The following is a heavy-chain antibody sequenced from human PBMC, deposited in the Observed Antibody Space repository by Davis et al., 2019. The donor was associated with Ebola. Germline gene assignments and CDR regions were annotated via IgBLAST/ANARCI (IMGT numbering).Heavy chain of an antibody. Sequence: AASVKVSCKASGFTFVNSGIHWMRQAPGQRLEWLGWINVGNGNTKYSQSLQARVTISSDTTANTAYMEMSRLRSEDTAKYFCARGLMIFGVTTLSFYFDSWGQGTQLTVSS. D-gene: IGHD3-3*01. CDR3: ARGLMIFGVTTLSFYFDS. CDR2: INVGNGNT. J-gene: IGHJ4*02. V-gene: IGHV1-3*01. CDR1: GFTFVNSG.